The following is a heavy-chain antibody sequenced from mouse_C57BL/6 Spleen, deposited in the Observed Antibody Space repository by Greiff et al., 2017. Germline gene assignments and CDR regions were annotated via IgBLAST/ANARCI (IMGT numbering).Heavy chain of an antibody. CDR1: GYTFTDYN. CDR2: INPNNGGT. Sequence: VQLQQSGPELVKPGASVKMSCKASGYTFTDYNMHWVKQSHGKSLEWIGYINPNNGGTSYNQKFKGKATLTVDKSSSTAYMQLSSLTSEDSAVYYCAREDYYAMDYWGQGTSVTVSS. CDR3: AREDYYAMDY. V-gene: IGHV1-22*01. J-gene: IGHJ4*01.